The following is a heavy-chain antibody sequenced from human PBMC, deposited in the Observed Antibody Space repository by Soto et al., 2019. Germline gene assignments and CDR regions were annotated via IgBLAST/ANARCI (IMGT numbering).Heavy chain of an antibody. V-gene: IGHV3-66*01. Sequence: GSLRLSCAASGFTVSSNYMSWVRQAPGKGLEWVSVIYSGGNTYYADSVKGRFTISRDNSKNMLYLQMNSLRVEDTAVYYCAREVRVRGFAFDIWGQGTMVTVSS. D-gene: IGHD3-3*01. CDR2: IYSGGNT. CDR3: AREVRVRGFAFDI. J-gene: IGHJ3*02. CDR1: GFTVSSNY.